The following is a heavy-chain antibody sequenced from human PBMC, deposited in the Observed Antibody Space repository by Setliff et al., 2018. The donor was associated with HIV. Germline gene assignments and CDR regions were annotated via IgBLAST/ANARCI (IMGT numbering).Heavy chain of an antibody. CDR3: ARAWSGLDF. CDR2: ISMSGSSI. CDR1: GFTFSSFE. J-gene: IGHJ4*02. Sequence: PGGSLRLSCTASGFTFSSFEMSWVRQVPGKGLEWVSHISMSGSSIYYADSVKGRFTLSRDNAKNELYLQMNNLRADDTAIYYCARAWSGLDFWGQGTLVTVSS. V-gene: IGHV3-48*03. D-gene: IGHD3-3*01.